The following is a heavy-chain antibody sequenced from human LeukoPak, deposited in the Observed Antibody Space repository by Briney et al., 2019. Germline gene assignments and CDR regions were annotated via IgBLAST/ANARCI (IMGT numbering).Heavy chain of an antibody. CDR1: GFTFSSYG. Sequence: GGSLRLSCAASGFTFSSYGMHWVRQAPGKGLEWVAFIRHDGNNKYYADSVKGRFTISRDNSKNTLYLQMNSLRAEDTALYHCAKDGSLYSSSWYLDYWGQGTLVTVSS. V-gene: IGHV3-30*02. J-gene: IGHJ4*02. D-gene: IGHD6-13*01. CDR3: AKDGSLYSSSWYLDY. CDR2: IRHDGNNK.